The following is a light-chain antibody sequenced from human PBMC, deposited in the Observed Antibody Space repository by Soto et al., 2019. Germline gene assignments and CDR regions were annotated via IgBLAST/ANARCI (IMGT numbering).Light chain of an antibody. Sequence: EIVMTQSPATLSVSPGERATLSCRASQSVSSNLAWYQQKPGQAPWLLIYGASTRATGIPAMFSGSGSGTEFTLTISSLQSEDFAVYYCQQYNNWPPWTFGQGTKVEIK. CDR3: QQYNNWPPWT. J-gene: IGKJ1*01. V-gene: IGKV3-15*01. CDR2: GAS. CDR1: QSVSSN.